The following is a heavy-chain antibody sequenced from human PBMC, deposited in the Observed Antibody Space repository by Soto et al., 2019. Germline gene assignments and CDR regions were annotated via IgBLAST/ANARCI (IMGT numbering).Heavy chain of an antibody. Sequence: SLRLSCASSGFTFSTYALSLVLHPPGKGLEWVSDISPNGQGIYYADSVRGRFTISRDNSKNTIFLHLDRMRAEDTAVYYCDKDRNYHRDQFHYWGQGTLVTVSS. D-gene: IGHD1-7*01. V-gene: IGHV3-23*01. J-gene: IGHJ4*02. CDR1: GFTFSTYA. CDR3: DKDRNYHRDQFHY. CDR2: ISPNGQGI.